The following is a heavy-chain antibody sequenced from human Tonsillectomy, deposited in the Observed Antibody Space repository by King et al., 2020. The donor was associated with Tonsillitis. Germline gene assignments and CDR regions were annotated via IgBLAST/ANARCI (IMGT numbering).Heavy chain of an antibody. CDR3: ARLPTGAAASWGWFDP. J-gene: IGHJ5*02. V-gene: IGHV5-51*01. CDR2: IYPGDSDA. CDR1: GYSFTSYW. D-gene: IGHD6-13*01. Sequence: VQLVESGAEVKKPGESLKISCKGSGYSFTSYWIGWVRQMPGKGLEWMGIIYPGDSDARDSPSFQGQVTISADKSISTAYLQWSSLKAADTAMYYCARLPTGAAASWGWFDPWGQGTLVTVSS.